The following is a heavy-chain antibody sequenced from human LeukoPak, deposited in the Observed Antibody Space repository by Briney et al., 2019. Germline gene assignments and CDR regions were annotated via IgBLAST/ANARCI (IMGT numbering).Heavy chain of an antibody. D-gene: IGHD6-13*01. Sequence: PGGSLRLSCAASGVTFSSYAMSWVRQAPGKGLEWVSAISGSGGSTYYADSVKGRFTIFRDNSKNTLYLQMNSLRAEDTAVYYCAKDRGAAAGSLPPDDYWGQGTLVTVSS. V-gene: IGHV3-23*01. CDR3: AKDRGAAAGSLPPDDY. CDR1: GVTFSSYA. CDR2: ISGSGGST. J-gene: IGHJ4*02.